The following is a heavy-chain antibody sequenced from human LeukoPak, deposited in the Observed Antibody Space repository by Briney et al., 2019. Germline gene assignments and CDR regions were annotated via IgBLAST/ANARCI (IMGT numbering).Heavy chain of an antibody. Sequence: GGSLRLSCAASGFTFTTYWMTWVRQAPGKGLEWVSSISSSSNYIYYADSVKGRFTISRDDAKNSLSLQMNSLRAEDTAVYYCAKAGYYGSGSYSNYYYYYMDVWGKGTTVTISS. CDR3: AKAGYYGSGSYSNYYYYYMDV. V-gene: IGHV3-21*04. J-gene: IGHJ6*03. D-gene: IGHD3-10*01. CDR2: ISSSSNYI. CDR1: GFTFTTYW.